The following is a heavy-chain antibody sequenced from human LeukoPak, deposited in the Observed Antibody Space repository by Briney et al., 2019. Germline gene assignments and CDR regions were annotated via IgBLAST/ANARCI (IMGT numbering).Heavy chain of an antibody. CDR2: ISYCGTSA. CDR3: AKGPNESSNYVFEY. Sequence: PGGSLRLSCAASVFIFSNYAMSWVRQVRGKGREWVSLISYCGTSAYYADSVKGRFIISRDNSKNTLYLQMNSLGAEDTALYYCAKGPNESSNYVFEYWGQGTLVTVSS. CDR1: VFIFSNYA. J-gene: IGHJ4*02. V-gene: IGHV3-23*01. D-gene: IGHD4-11*01.